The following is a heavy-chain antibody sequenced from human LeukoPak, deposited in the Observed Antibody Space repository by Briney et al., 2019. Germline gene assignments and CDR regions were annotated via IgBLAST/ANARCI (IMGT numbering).Heavy chain of an antibody. CDR3: SRGLARYFEGSPPKGHWFDP. CDR2: VYYCWSN. Sequence: PSETLSLTCTVSGDSINSYYWSWLRQPPGQGLGGVRNVYYCWSNNSNHSLNSRVTISVETSKNQFSLKMSSVTAAATALYYLSRGLARYFEGSPPKGHWFDPWGQGTLVTVSS. J-gene: IGHJ5*02. CDR1: GDSINSYY. V-gene: IGHV4-59*01. D-gene: IGHD3-9*01.